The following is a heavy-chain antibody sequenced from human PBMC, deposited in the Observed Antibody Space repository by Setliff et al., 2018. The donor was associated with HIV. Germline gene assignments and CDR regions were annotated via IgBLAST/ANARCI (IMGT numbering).Heavy chain of an antibody. V-gene: IGHV4-39*07. J-gene: IGHJ4*02. CDR2: INHSGNT. CDR3: ARGSGRFRSGGRCSAFDY. CDR1: GGSISSSSYC. D-gene: IGHD2-15*01. Sequence: SETLSLTCTVSGGSISSSSYCWGWIRQPPGKEPEWIGSINHSGNTYYNPSLKSRVTISVDTSQNQFSLRLSSVTAADTAVYYCARGSGRFRSGGRCSAFDYWGQGTLVTVSS.